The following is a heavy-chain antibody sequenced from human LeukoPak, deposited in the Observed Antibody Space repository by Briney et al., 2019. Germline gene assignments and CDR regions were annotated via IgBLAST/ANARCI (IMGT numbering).Heavy chain of an antibody. CDR2: IYHSGST. CDR3: ARELLDSSGYYSSWYFDL. D-gene: IGHD3-22*01. CDR1: GGSISSGGYS. V-gene: IGHV4-30-2*01. Sequence: SETLSPTCAVPGGSISSGGYSWSRIRQPPGKGLEWIGYIYHSGSTYYNPSLKSRVTISVDRSKNQFSLKLSSVTAADTAVYYCARELLDSSGYYSSWYFDLWGRGTLVTVSS. J-gene: IGHJ2*01.